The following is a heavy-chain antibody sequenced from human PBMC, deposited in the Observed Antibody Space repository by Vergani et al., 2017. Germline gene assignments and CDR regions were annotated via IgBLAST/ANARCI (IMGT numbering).Heavy chain of an antibody. CDR3: AREIKGSGSTGGWFDP. J-gene: IGHJ5*02. CDR2: IDYSGST. V-gene: IGHV4-39*07. D-gene: IGHD1-26*01. CDR1: GGSISSSSYY. Sequence: QLQLQESGPGLVKPSETLSLTCTVSGGSISSSSYYWGWIRQPPGKGLEWIGSIDYSGSTYYNPSLKSRVTISVDTSKNQFSLKLSSVTAADTAVYYCAREIKGSGSTGGWFDPWGQGTLVTVSS.